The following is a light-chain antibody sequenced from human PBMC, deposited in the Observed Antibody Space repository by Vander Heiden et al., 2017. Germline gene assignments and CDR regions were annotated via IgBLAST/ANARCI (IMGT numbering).Light chain of an antibody. Sequence: DVVMTQSPLSLPVTLGQAASISCRSSQSLVLSDGNTYLNWFHQRPGQSPRRLIYKVSNRDSGVPDRFSASESGTDFTLKISRVEAEDVGVYYCMQAPHWPYTFGQGSKLEIK. CDR2: KVS. V-gene: IGKV2-30*02. CDR1: QSLVLSDGNTY. CDR3: MQAPHWPYT. J-gene: IGKJ2*01.